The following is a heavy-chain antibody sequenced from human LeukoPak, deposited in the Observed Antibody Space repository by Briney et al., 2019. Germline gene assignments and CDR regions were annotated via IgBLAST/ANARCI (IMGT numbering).Heavy chain of an antibody. CDR1: GGTFSSYA. D-gene: IGHD3-22*01. CDR2: IIPILGIA. CDR3: ASPGQYYYDSSGQDYFDY. V-gene: IGHV1-69*04. J-gene: IGHJ4*02. Sequence: EASVKVSCKASGGTFSSYAFSWVRQDPGQGLEWMGRIIPILGIANYAQKFQGRVTITADKSTSTAYMELSSLRSEDTAVYYCASPGQYYYDSSGQDYFDYWGQGTLVTVSS.